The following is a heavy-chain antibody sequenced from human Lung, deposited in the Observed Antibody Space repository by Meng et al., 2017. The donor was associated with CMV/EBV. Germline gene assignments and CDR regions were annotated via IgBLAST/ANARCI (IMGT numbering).Heavy chain of an antibody. CDR1: GFTFNNYW. J-gene: IGHJ6*02. Sequence: GESLKISCAASGFTFNNYWMTWVRQAPGKGLEWVANIKQDGSEKYYVDSVKGRFTVSRDNAKNSLYLQMNSLRAEDTAVYYCARDAPYCSSTSCYYSYGLDVWGQGTTXTVSS. CDR2: IKQDGSEK. V-gene: IGHV3-7*01. CDR3: ARDAPYCSSTSCYYSYGLDV. D-gene: IGHD2-2*01.